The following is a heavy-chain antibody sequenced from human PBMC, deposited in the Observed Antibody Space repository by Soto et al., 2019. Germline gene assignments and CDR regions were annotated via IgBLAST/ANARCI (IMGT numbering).Heavy chain of an antibody. Sequence: ETLSLTCGVSGGTIRSPDWWTWVRQPPGKGLEWIGEIFQSGSTNYTPSLESRVTISVDKSKNQFSLTLTSVTAADTAVYFCARGRGRYSSGWSWFDPWGQGILVTVSS. CDR3: ARGRGRYSSGWSWFDP. D-gene: IGHD6-19*01. CDR1: GGTIRSPDW. CDR2: IFQSGST. J-gene: IGHJ5*02. V-gene: IGHV4-4*01.